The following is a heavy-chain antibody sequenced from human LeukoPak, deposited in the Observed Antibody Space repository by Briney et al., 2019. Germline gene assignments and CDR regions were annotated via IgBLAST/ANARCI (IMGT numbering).Heavy chain of an antibody. J-gene: IGHJ4*02. CDR3: AKDYRGAARAFDY. V-gene: IGHV3-23*01. D-gene: IGHD6-6*01. Sequence: AISGSGGSTYYADSVKGRFTISRDNSKNTLYLQMNSLRAEDTAVYYCAKDYRGAARAFDYWGQGTLVTVSS. CDR2: ISGSGGST.